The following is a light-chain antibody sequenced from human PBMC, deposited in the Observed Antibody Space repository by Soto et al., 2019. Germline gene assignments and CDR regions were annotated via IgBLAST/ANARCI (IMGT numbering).Light chain of an antibody. CDR1: NIGSKS. J-gene: IGLJ1*01. CDR2: YDS. Sequence: SCELTQPPSVSVAPGKTARITCGGNNIGSKSVHWYQQKPGQAPVLVIYYDSDRPSGIPERFSGSNSGNTATLTISRVEAGDEADYYCQVWDSSSDHPNYVFGTGTKVTVL. V-gene: IGLV3-21*04. CDR3: QVWDSSSDHPNYV.